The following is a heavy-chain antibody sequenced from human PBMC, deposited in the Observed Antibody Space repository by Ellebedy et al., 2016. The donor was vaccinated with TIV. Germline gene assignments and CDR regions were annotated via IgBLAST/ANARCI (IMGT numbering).Heavy chain of an antibody. CDR2: ISNT. Sequence: ASVKVSXXASGYNLLNYDIRWVRQAPGEGLQWTAGISNTNYAQRFQGRVTVTMDSSANTAYMELTTLTFDDTALYYCARGIRDGVGISETYYDLWGQGTLVTVSS. CDR1: GYNLLNYD. CDR3: ARGIRDGVGISETYYDL. D-gene: IGHD3-3*01. J-gene: IGHJ4*02. V-gene: IGHV1-18*01.